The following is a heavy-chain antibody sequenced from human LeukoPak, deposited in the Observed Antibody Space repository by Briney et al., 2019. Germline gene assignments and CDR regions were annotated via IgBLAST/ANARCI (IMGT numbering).Heavy chain of an antibody. CDR3: ESWSGYPYRTDY. D-gene: IGHD3-3*01. V-gene: IGHV3-30*04. Sequence: PGGSLRLSCAASGFTFSSYAMHWVRQAPGKGLEWVAVISYDGSNKYYADSVKGRFTISRDNSKNTLYLQMNSLRAEDTAVYYCESWSGYPYRTDYWGQGTLITVSS. CDR2: ISYDGSNK. CDR1: GFTFSSYA. J-gene: IGHJ4*02.